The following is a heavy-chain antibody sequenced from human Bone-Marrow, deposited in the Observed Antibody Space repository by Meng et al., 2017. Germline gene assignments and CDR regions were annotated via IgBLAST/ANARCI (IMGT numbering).Heavy chain of an antibody. CDR2: IYNSGST. J-gene: IGHJ5*02. D-gene: IGHD2-21*02. V-gene: IGHV4-4*02. CDR3: ARKGVTPRGNWFDP. Sequence: QVQPHDSRPRLRKQSGTLSLTFSLSSGSISSSNWWSWVPQPPRKGLELIGEIYNSGSTNYNPSLKSRVTISVDKSKNQFALKLSSVTAADTAVYYCARKGVTPRGNWFDPWGQGTLVTVSS. CDR1: SGSISSSNW.